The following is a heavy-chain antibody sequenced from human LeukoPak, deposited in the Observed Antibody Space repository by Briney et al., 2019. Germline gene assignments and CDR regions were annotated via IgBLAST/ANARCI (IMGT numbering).Heavy chain of an antibody. CDR3: ARDIDYVWGSPDAFDI. D-gene: IGHD3-16*01. V-gene: IGHV3-7*01. Sequence: PGGSLRLSCAASGFTFSSYWMSWVRQAPGKGLEWVANIKQDGSEKYYVDSVKGRFTISRDNAKNSLYLQMNSLRAEDTAVYYCARDIDYVWGSPDAFDIWGQGTMVTVSS. CDR2: IKQDGSEK. CDR1: GFTFSSYW. J-gene: IGHJ3*02.